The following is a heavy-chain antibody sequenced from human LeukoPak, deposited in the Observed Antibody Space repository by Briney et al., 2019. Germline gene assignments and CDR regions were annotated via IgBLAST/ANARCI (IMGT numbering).Heavy chain of an antibody. CDR1: GGSVSSGSYY. V-gene: IGHV4-61*01. CDR3: ASRFSGSYFQIVN. Sequence: SETLSLTCTVSGGSVSSGSYYWSWIRQPPGQGLEWIGSIYYSGNTNYNPSLKSRVTISVDTSKNQFSLKLSSVTAADTAVYYCASRFSGSYFQIVNWGQGTLVTVSS. J-gene: IGHJ4*02. CDR2: IYYSGNT. D-gene: IGHD1-26*01.